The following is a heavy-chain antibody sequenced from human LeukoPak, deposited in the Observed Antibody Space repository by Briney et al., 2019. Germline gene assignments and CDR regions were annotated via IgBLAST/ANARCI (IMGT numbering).Heavy chain of an antibody. Sequence: ASVKVSCKASGYTFTNFDINWVRQAPGQGLEWMGWMNPNSGNTGYAQKFQGRVTITRNTSISTAYMELSSLRSEDTAVYYCARSSYGGNRGGFDYWGQGTLVTVSS. J-gene: IGHJ4*02. CDR2: MNPNSGNT. CDR3: ARSSYGGNRGGFDY. V-gene: IGHV1-8*01. D-gene: IGHD4-23*01. CDR1: GYTFTNFD.